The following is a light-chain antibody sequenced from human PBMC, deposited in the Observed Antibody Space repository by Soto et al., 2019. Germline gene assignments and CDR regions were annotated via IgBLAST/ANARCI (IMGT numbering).Light chain of an antibody. CDR3: CSYAGMYTYV. CDR1: SIGGFNY. J-gene: IGLJ1*01. Sequence: SARTHPGSVSRCPGQSVTISGTGSSIGGFNYVSWYQQHPGKAPRVMIYDVYKRPSGVPDRFSGSKSGNTASLTISGLQADDEADYYCCSYAGMYTYVFGGGTKVTVL. V-gene: IGLV2-11*01. CDR2: DVY.